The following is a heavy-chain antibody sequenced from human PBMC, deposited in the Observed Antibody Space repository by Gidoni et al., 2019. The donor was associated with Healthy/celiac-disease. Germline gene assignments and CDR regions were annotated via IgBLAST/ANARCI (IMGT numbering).Heavy chain of an antibody. V-gene: IGHV1-8*01. CDR2: MNPNSGNT. CDR1: GYTFTSYD. Sequence: QVQLVQSGAEVKKPGSSVKASCKASGYTFTSYDLNLVRQATGQGLEWMGWMNPNSGNTGYEQKFQGRVTMTRNTSISTAYMELSSLRSEDTAVYYCASSVVVVPAAITHIDYYGMDVWGQGTTVTVSS. D-gene: IGHD2-2*01. J-gene: IGHJ6*02. CDR3: ASSVVVVPAAITHIDYYGMDV.